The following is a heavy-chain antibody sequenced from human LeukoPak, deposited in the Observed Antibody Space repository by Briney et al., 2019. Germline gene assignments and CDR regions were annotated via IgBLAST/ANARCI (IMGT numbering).Heavy chain of an antibody. CDR3: ARDFGYSSGWYRGNAFDI. CDR1: GGSISSYY. Sequence: SETLSLTCTVSGGSISSYYWSWIRQPPGKGLEWIGYIYYSGSTNYNPSLKSRVTISVDTSKNQFSLKLSYVTAADTAVYYCARDFGYSSGWYRGNAFDIWGQGTMVTVSS. V-gene: IGHV4-59*01. J-gene: IGHJ3*02. CDR2: IYYSGST. D-gene: IGHD6-19*01.